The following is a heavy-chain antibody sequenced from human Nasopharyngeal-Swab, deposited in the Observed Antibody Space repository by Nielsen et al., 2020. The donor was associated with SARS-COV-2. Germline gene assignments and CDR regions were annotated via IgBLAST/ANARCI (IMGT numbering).Heavy chain of an antibody. CDR2: IYYSGST. Sequence: SETLSLTFTVSGGSISSSSYYWGWIRPPPGKGLEWIGSIYYSGSTYYNPSLKSRVTISVDTSKNQFSLKLSSVTAADTAVYYCARDSGRSTIFGVVIIDAFDIWGQGTMVTVSS. V-gene: IGHV4-39*07. D-gene: IGHD3-3*01. CDR1: GGSISSSSYY. J-gene: IGHJ3*02. CDR3: ARDSGRSTIFGVVIIDAFDI.